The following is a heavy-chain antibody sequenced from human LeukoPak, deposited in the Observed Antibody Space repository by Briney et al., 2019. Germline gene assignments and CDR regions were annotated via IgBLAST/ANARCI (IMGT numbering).Heavy chain of an antibody. CDR2: ISSSGSTI. CDR1: GFTFSSYE. Sequence: NPGGSLRLSCAASGFTFSSYEMNWVRQAPGKGLEWVSYISSSGSTIYYADSVKGRFTISRDNAKNSLYLQMNSLRAEDTAVYYCARNPDYGGNLKGIFDYWGQGTLVTVSS. V-gene: IGHV3-48*03. D-gene: IGHD4-23*01. J-gene: IGHJ4*02. CDR3: ARNPDYGGNLKGIFDY.